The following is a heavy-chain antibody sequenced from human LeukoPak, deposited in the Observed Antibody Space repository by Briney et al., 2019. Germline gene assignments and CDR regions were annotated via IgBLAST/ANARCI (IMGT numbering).Heavy chain of an antibody. CDR3: ARGPYPDY. Sequence: GGSLRLSCAASGFTFSSYEMNWVRQAPGKGLEWVSFISTSSSYIYYTDSVKGRFTISRDNAKNSLYLQMSSLRAEDTAVYYCARGPYPDYWGQGTLVTVSS. CDR1: GFTFSSYE. CDR2: ISTSSSYI. J-gene: IGHJ4*02. V-gene: IGHV3-21*01.